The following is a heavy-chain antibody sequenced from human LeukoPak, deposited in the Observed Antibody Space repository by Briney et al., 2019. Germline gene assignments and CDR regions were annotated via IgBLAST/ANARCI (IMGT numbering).Heavy chain of an antibody. J-gene: IGHJ4*02. D-gene: IGHD3-22*01. CDR3: ARDSSGPAF. CDR1: GFTVSNNY. V-gene: IGHV3-53*01. Sequence: PGGSLRPSCAASGFTVSNNYMSWVRQAPGKGLEWVSVIYSDGGTYYSDSVKGRFTISRDYSKNTLYLQMNSLRADDTAVYYCARDSSGPAFWGQGTLVTVSS. CDR2: IYSDGGT.